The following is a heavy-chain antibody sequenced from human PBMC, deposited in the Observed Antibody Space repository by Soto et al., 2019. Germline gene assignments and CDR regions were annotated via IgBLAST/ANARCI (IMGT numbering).Heavy chain of an antibody. J-gene: IGHJ4*02. CDR2: ISWNSGSI. Sequence: SLRLSCAASGFTFDDYAMHWVRQAPGKGLEWVSGISWNSGSIGYADSVKGRFTISRDNAKNSLYLQMNSLRAEDTALYYCEKDDMVGESNGGFDYWGQGTLVTVSS. V-gene: IGHV3-9*01. CDR1: GFTFDDYA. D-gene: IGHD3-10*02. CDR3: EKDDMVGESNGGFDY.